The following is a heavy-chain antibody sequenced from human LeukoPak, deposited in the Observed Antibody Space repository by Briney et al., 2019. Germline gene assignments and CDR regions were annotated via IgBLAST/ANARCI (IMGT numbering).Heavy chain of an antibody. D-gene: IGHD1-26*01. V-gene: IGHV3-21*01. J-gene: IGHJ4*02. CDR3: ARDFRIVGALDY. Sequence: GGSLRLSCAASGFTFSSYSMNWVRQAPGKGLEGVSSISSSSSYIYYADSVKGRFTISRDNAKNSLYLQMNSLRAEDTAVYYCARDFRIVGALDYWGQGTLVTVSS. CDR1: GFTFSSYS. CDR2: ISSSSSYI.